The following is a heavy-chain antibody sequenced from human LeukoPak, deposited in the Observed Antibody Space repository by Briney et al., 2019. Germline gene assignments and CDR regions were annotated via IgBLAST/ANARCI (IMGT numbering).Heavy chain of an antibody. CDR2: ISAYNGNT. D-gene: IGHD3-3*01. CDR3: ATMTTKYYDFWSGYLVPYDAFDI. J-gene: IGHJ3*02. Sequence: ASVKVSCKASGYTFTSYGISWVRQAPGQGLEWMGWISAYNGNTNYAQKLQGRVTITTDTSTSTAYMELRSLRSDDTAVYYCATMTTKYYDFWSGYLVPYDAFDIWGQGTMVTVSS. CDR1: GYTFTSYG. V-gene: IGHV1-18*01.